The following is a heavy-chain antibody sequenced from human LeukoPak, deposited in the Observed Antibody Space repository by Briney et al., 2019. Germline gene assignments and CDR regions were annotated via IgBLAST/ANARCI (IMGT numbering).Heavy chain of an antibody. CDR3: ARGRFLDAFDI. D-gene: IGHD3-3*01. Sequence: SETLSLTCTVSGGSISSYYWSWIRQPLGKGLEWIGYIYYSGSTKYKPSLKSRVTISVDTSKNQFSLKLSSVTAADTAVYYCARGRFLDAFDIWGQGTMVTVSS. J-gene: IGHJ3*02. CDR2: IYYSGST. V-gene: IGHV4-59*01. CDR1: GGSISSYY.